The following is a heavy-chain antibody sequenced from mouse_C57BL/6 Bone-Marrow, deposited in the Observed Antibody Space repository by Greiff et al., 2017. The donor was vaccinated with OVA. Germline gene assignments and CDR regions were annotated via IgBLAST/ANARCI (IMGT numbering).Heavy chain of an antibody. CDR2: IYPRSGNT. CDR1: GYTFTSYG. V-gene: IGHV1-81*01. CDR3: ARYGVLRPWFAY. D-gene: IGHD1-1*01. Sequence: QVQLKQSGAELARPGASVKLSCKASGYTFTSYGISWVKQRTGQGLEWIGEIYPRSGNTYYNEKFKGKATLTADKSSSTAYMELRSLTSEDSAVYFCARYGVLRPWFAYWGQGTLVTVSA. J-gene: IGHJ3*01.